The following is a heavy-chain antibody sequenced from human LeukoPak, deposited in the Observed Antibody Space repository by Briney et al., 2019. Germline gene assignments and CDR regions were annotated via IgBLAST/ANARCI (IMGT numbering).Heavy chain of an antibody. V-gene: IGHV4-34*01. CDR2: INHRGST. CDR3: ARGRGYYGDYVDLRAFDI. CDR1: GGSFSGYY. J-gene: IGHJ3*02. D-gene: IGHD4-17*01. Sequence: SETLSLTCAVYGGSFSGYYWSWIRQPPGKGLEWIGEINHRGSTNYNPSLKSRVTISVDTSKNQFSLKLSSVTAADTAVYYCARGRGYYGDYVDLRAFDIWGQGTMVTVSS.